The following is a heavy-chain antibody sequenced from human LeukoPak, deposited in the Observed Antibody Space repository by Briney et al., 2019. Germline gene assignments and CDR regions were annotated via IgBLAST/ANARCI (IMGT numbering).Heavy chain of an antibody. CDR3: ASYTLWYGDS. CDR2: ISIGSSPYT. V-gene: IGHV3-21*06. CDR1: GFSFSKSS. J-gene: IGHJ4*02. D-gene: IGHD3-10*01. Sequence: GGSLRLSCAASGFSFSKSSMLWFRQAPGKGLEWVSSISIGSSPYTYYADSLKGRFTISRDNAKNSVCLQMNSPRPEDTAVYYCASYTLWYGDSWGQGTLVTVSS.